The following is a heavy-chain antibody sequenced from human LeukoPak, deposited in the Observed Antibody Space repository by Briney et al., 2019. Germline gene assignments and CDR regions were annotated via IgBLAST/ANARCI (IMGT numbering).Heavy chain of an antibody. V-gene: IGHV3-66*01. CDR3: ATRGRSGYYYGMDV. Sequence: PGGSLRLSCASSGFIVSNYYMSWARPAPGKGLEWVSIISTRGTTYYADSVQGSFTISRDNSQNTLYLQMNSLRGEDTAVYYCATRGRSGYYYGMDVWGQGTTVTVSS. D-gene: IGHD1-26*01. J-gene: IGHJ6*02. CDR2: ISTRGTT. CDR1: GFIVSNYY.